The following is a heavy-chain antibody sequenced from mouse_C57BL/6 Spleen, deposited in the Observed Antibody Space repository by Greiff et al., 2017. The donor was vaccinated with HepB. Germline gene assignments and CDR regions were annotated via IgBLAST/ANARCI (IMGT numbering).Heavy chain of an antibody. D-gene: IGHD1-1*01. CDR1: GYTFTSYW. CDR3: ARWGYGGYFDS. J-gene: IGHJ2*01. CDR2: IYPSDSET. V-gene: IGHV1-61*01. Sequence: QVQLKQPGAELVRPGSSVKLSCKASGYTFTSYWMDWVKQRPGQGLEWIGNIYPSDSETHYNQKFKDKATLTVDKSSSTAYMQLSSLTSEDSAVYYCARWGYGGYFDSWGQGTTLAVSS.